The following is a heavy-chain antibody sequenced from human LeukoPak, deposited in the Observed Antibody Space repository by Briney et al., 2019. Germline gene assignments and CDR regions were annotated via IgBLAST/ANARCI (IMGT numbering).Heavy chain of an antibody. J-gene: IGHJ4*02. CDR3: AREMGLNIVATFGY. D-gene: IGHD5-12*01. CDR2: ISHDGNKK. Sequence: PGGSLRLSCAASGFSLTSNGMHWVRQAPGKGLEWVAFISHDGNKKYYADSVKGRFTVSRDSSKSTLFLQMDSLRRDDTAVYYCAREMGLNIVATFGYWGQGTLVTVSS. V-gene: IGHV3-30*03. CDR1: GFSLTSNG.